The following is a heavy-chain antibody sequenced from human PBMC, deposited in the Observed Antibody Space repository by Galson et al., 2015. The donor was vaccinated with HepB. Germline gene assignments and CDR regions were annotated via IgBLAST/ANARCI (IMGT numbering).Heavy chain of an antibody. J-gene: IGHJ6*02. Sequence: SVKASCKASGGTFNSYAIHWMRQAPGQGLEWMGGIIPIFGTTNYAQKFQGRVTITADESTRTAYMELSSLRSEDTAVYYCARGGWEDYYYYGMDVWGQGTTVTVSS. V-gene: IGHV1-69*13. CDR3: ARGGWEDYYYYGMDV. CDR1: GGTFNSYA. CDR2: IIPIFGTT. D-gene: IGHD1-26*01.